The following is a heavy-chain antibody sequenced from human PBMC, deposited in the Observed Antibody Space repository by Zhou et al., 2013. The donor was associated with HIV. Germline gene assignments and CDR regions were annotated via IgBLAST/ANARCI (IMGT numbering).Heavy chain of an antibody. Sequence: QVQLVQSGAQLKKPGSSVKVSCKASGGTFSSYAISWVRQAPGQGLEWMGWINPNSGGTNYAQKFQGWVTMTRDRSISTAYMELSSLRSDDTAVYYCARDGALDYWGQGTLVTVSS. CDR1: GGTFSSYA. J-gene: IGHJ4*02. CDR2: INPNSGGT. V-gene: IGHV1-2*04. CDR3: ARDGALDY.